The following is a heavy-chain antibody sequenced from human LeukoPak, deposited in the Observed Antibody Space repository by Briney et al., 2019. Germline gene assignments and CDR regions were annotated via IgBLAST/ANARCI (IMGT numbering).Heavy chain of an antibody. V-gene: IGHV4-34*01. J-gene: IGHJ6*02. CDR1: GGSFSGYY. CDR2: INHSGST. Sequence: SETLSLTCAVYGGSFSGYYWSWIRQPPGKGLEWIGEINHSGSTNYNPSLKSRVTISVDTSKNQFSLKLSSVTAADTAVYYCARTSYYYGMDVWGQGTTATVSS. CDR3: ARTSYYYGMDV.